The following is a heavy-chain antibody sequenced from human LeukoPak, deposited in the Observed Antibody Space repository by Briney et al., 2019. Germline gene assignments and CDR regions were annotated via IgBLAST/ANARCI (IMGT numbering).Heavy chain of an antibody. CDR2: ISSSSYI. D-gene: IGHD2-2*01. CDR3: ARDLVVVPAAPFDY. CDR1: GFTFSSYS. V-gene: IGHV3-21*01. J-gene: IGHJ4*02. Sequence: PGGSLRLSCAASGFTFSSYSMNWVRQAPGKGLEWVSSISSSSYIYYADSVKGRFTISRDNAKNSLYLQMNSLRAEDTAVYYCARDLVVVPAAPFDYWGQGTLVTVSS.